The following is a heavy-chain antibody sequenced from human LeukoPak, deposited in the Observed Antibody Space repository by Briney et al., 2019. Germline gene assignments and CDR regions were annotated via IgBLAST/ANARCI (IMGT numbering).Heavy chain of an antibody. J-gene: IGHJ4*02. D-gene: IGHD6-13*01. V-gene: IGHV4-4*07. Sequence: SETLSLTYTVSGGSISSYYWSWIRQPAGKGLEWIGRIYSTGSTNYNPSLKSRVTMSVDTSKNQFSLRLRSVTAADTAVYYCARQIASAGTAGFDFWGQGALVTVSS. CDR2: IYSTGST. CDR1: GGSISSYY. CDR3: ARQIASAGTAGFDF.